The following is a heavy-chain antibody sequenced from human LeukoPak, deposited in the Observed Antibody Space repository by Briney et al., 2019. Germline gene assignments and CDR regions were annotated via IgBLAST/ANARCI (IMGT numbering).Heavy chain of an antibody. Sequence: QPGGPLRLSCAASGFTFSGYAMIWVRQAPGKGLEWVSAISGGGGSTFYADSVKGRFTISRDNSKNTLYLQMNGLRAEDTAVYYCARRYCSTCPTGHAFDLWGQGTMVTVSS. V-gene: IGHV3-23*01. J-gene: IGHJ3*01. D-gene: IGHD2-2*01. CDR1: GFTFSGYA. CDR2: ISGGGGST. CDR3: ARRYCSTCPTGHAFDL.